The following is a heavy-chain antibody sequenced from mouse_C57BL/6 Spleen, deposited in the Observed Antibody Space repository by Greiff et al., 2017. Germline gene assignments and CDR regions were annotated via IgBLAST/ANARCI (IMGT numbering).Heavy chain of an antibody. CDR2: IDPSDSYT. CDR3: ATLYYYGSSYPAY. CDR1: GYTFTSYW. Sequence: VQLQQPGAELVRPGTSVKLSCKASGYTFTSYWMHWVKQRPGQGLEWIGVIDPSDSYTNYNQKFKGKATLTVDTSSSTAYMQLSSLTSEDSAVYYCATLYYYGSSYPAYWGQGTTLTVSS. V-gene: IGHV1-59*01. J-gene: IGHJ2*01. D-gene: IGHD1-1*01.